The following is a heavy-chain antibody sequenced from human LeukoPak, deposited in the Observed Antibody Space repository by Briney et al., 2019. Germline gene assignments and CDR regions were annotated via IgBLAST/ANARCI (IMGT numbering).Heavy chain of an antibody. CDR1: GFMFSSYA. CDR2: ISGSGERT. D-gene: IGHD1-26*01. J-gene: IGHJ4*02. V-gene: IGHV3-23*01. CDR3: VSQSYSGSDNYYFHY. Sequence: PGGSLRLSCVTSGFMFSSYAMSWVRQAPGKGLEWVSIISGSGERTYYTDSVKGRFTVSRDNSKNTLYLQMKSLRAEDTAVYHCVSQSYSGSDNYYFHYWGQGTLVAVST.